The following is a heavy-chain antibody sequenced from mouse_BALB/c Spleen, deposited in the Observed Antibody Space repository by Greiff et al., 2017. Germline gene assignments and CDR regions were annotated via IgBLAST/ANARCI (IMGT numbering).Heavy chain of an antibody. V-gene: IGHV2-9*02. J-gene: IGHJ1*01. CDR3: ARDKYWYFDV. CDR1: GFSLTSYG. Sequence: QVQLKQSGPGLVAPSQSLSITCTVSGFSLTSYGVHWVRQPPGKGLEWLGVIWAGGSTNYNSALMSRLSISKDNSKSQVFLKMNSLQTDDTAMYYCARDKYWYFDVWGAGTTVTVSS. CDR2: IWAGGST.